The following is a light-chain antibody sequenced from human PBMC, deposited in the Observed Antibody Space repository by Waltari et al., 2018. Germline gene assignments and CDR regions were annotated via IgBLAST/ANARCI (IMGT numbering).Light chain of an antibody. Sequence: EIVMTQSPATLSVSPGETVTTFCRASQTISSDLAWYQQRLGQAPRLLIYDAYTRATGIPARFSGGGSGTEFTLTISRLQSEDFAVYFCQQYNNWPPYTFGQGTKLEIK. J-gene: IGKJ2*01. CDR1: QTISSD. CDR2: DAY. CDR3: QQYNNWPPYT. V-gene: IGKV3-15*01.